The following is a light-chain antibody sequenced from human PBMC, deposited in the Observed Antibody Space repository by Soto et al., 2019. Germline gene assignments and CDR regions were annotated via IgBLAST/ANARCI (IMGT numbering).Light chain of an antibody. CDR1: QSISSY. J-gene: IGKJ4*01. V-gene: IGKV1-39*01. Sequence: DIQMTQSPSSLSASVGDRVTITCRASQSISSYLNWYQQKPGKAPKLLIYAASSLQSGVPSRFSCSGSGTDFTITISTLQPEDFATYYCQQSYSTPLTLGGGTKVDIK. CDR2: AAS. CDR3: QQSYSTPLT.